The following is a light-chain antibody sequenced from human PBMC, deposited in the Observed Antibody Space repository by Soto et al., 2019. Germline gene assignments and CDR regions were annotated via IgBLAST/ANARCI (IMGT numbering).Light chain of an antibody. Sequence: ATQMTQAPSSLSASVVDRITITCRASLDIGSDLSWYQQKTGKAPTLLIYAASNLQSGVPSRFRGSRSGKEFTLTVSSLQPEDFATYYCLQDHDDSWTFGQGTKVDIK. CDR2: AAS. CDR1: LDIGSD. V-gene: IGKV1-6*01. CDR3: LQDHDDSWT. J-gene: IGKJ1*01.